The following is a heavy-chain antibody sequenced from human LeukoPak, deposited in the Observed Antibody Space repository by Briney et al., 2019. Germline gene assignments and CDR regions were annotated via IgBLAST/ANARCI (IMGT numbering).Heavy chain of an antibody. V-gene: IGHV4-30-2*01. CDR3: ARGVGGYSYGPDY. D-gene: IGHD5-18*01. J-gene: IGHJ4*02. CDR1: GGSISSGGYS. CDR2: IYHSGST. Sequence: SETLSLTCAVSGGSISSGGYSWSWIRQPPGKGLEWIGYIYHSGSTYYNPSLKSRVTISVDRSKNQFSLKLSSVTAADTAVYYCARGVGGYSYGPDYWGQGTLVTVSS.